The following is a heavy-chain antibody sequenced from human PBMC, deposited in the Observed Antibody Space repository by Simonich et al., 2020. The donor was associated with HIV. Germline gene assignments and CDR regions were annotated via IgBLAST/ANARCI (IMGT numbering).Heavy chain of an antibody. D-gene: IGHD5-12*01. Sequence: QVQLQQWGAGLLKPSETLSLTCAVYCGSFSGYYWNWIRPPPGKGLEWIGEINHSGNTNYNQSLKSRVTISVDTSKNQFSLKLSSVTAADTAVYYCAREGYSGYDRGWFDPWGQGNLVTVSS. J-gene: IGHJ5*02. V-gene: IGHV4-34*01. CDR3: AREGYSGYDRGWFDP. CDR1: CGSFSGYY. CDR2: INHSGNT.